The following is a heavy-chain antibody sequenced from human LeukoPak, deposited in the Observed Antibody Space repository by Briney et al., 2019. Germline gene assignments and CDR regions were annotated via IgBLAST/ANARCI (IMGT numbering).Heavy chain of an antibody. D-gene: IGHD3-3*01. CDR3: ARDDTIFGVVDDWFDP. V-gene: IGHV1-2*02. Sequence: ASVKVSCKASGYTFTGYYMHWVRQAPGQGLEWMGWINPNSGGTNYAQKFQGRVTMTRDTSISTAYMELSRLRSDDTAVYYRARDDTIFGVVDDWFDPWGQGTLVTVSS. CDR1: GYTFTGYY. J-gene: IGHJ5*02. CDR2: INPNSGGT.